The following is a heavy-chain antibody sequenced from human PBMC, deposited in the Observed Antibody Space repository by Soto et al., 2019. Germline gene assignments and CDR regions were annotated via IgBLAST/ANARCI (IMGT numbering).Heavy chain of an antibody. J-gene: IGHJ4*02. CDR1: GGTFSSYA. Sequence: QVQLVQSGAEVKKPGSSVKVSCKASGGTFSSYAISWVRQAPGQGLEWMGGIIPIFGTENYAQKFQARVTITADDSTSTAYMELSSLRYEETAVYYCARALSRGGKRPLWGQGTLVTVSS. CDR2: IIPIFGTE. CDR3: ARALSRGGKRPL. D-gene: IGHD1-1*01. V-gene: IGHV1-69*12.